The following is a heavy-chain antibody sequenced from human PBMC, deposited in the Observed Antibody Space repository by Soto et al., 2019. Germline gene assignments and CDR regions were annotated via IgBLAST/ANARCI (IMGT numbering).Heavy chain of an antibody. CDR3: ARSITVVREVFYYFGY. Sequence: HPGGSLRLSCAASGFTFSSYSMNWVRQAPGKGLEWVSYISSSSSTIYYADSVKGRFTISRDNAKNSLYLQMNSLRAEDTAVYYCARSITVVREVFYYFGYWGQGTLVTVSS. D-gene: IGHD3-10*01. V-gene: IGHV3-48*01. CDR2: ISSSSSTI. J-gene: IGHJ4*02. CDR1: GFTFSSYS.